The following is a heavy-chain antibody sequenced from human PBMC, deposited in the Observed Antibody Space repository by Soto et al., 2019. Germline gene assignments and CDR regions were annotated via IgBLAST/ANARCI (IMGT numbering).Heavy chain of an antibody. V-gene: IGHV1-69*13. CDR1: GGTFSSYA. CDR2: IIPIFGTA. CDR3: ARDLEFGFYDSSGGIDY. J-gene: IGHJ4*02. Sequence: ASVKVSCKASGGTFSSYAISWVRQAPGQGLEWMGGIIPIFGTANYAQKFQGRVTITADESTSTAYMELSSLRSEDTAVYYCARDLEFGFYDSSGGIDYWGQGTLVTVSS. D-gene: IGHD3-22*01.